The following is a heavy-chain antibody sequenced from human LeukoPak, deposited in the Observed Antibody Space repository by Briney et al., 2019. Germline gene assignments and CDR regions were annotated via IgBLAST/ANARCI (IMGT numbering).Heavy chain of an antibody. J-gene: IGHJ3*02. Sequence: ASETLSLTCTVSSGSINSGDNHWSWIRQPPGKGLEWIGFIYYDGTTYYTPSLKSRISISVDTSRNQFSLNLRSVTAADTAVYYCARVGRKNGYYTPGDFDIWGQGRLVTVSS. D-gene: IGHD3-3*01. CDR2: IYYDGTT. CDR3: ARVGRKNGYYTPGDFDI. V-gene: IGHV4-30-4*01. CDR1: SGSINSGDNH.